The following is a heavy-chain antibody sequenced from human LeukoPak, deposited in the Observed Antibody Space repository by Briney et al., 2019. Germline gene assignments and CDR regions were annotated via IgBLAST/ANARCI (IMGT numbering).Heavy chain of an antibody. CDR1: GFTFSSYG. CDR2: ISYDGSNK. V-gene: IGHV3-30*18. D-gene: IGHD2-2*02. CDR3: AKDWYAGYCISTTCYTGFDY. J-gene: IGHJ4*02. Sequence: PGRSLRLSCAASGFTFSSYGMHWVRQAPGKGLEWVAVISYDGSNKYYADSVKGRFTISRDNSKNTLYLQMNSLRAEDTAVYYCAKDWYAGYCISTTCYTGFDYWGQGTLVTVSS.